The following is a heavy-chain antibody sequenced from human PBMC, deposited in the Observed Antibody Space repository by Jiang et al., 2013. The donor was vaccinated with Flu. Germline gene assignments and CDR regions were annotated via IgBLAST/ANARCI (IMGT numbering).Heavy chain of an antibody. CDR2: IIAVFRTT. CDR3: TSRIYGVSNTGFGMDV. J-gene: IGHJ6*02. V-gene: IGHV1-69*06. CDR1: GGSFNNYA. D-gene: IGHD4-17*01. Sequence: SGAEVKKPGSSVKVSCKASGGSFNNYAFNWVRQAPGQGLEWVGGIIAVFRTTNFAQKFQGRVTITADKSTTTTYLELSGLTSEDTAVYFCTSRIYGVSNTGFGMDVWGHGTAIKVSS.